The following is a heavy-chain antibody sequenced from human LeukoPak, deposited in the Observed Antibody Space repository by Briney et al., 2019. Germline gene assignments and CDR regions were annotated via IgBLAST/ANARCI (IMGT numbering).Heavy chain of an antibody. CDR3: AKEGLFYFDC. CDR2: ISSSGSTI. Sequence: PGGSLRLSCAASGFTFSSYEMNWVRQAPGKGLEWVSYISSSGSTIYYADSVKGRFTISRDNAKNSLYLQMNSLRAEDTAVYYCAKEGLFYFDCWGQGTLVTVFS. CDR1: GFTFSSYE. V-gene: IGHV3-48*03. J-gene: IGHJ4*02.